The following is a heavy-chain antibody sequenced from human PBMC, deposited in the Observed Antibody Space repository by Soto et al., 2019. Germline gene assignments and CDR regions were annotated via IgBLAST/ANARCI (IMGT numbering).Heavy chain of an antibody. CDR3: ATSSERLSMATLGGLIPLGFDY. CDR1: GFTFNYYD. J-gene: IGHJ4*02. Sequence: EAQLLESGGGLVQPGGSLRLSCVASGFTFNYYDVSWVRRAPGKGLEWVPTISDTGGDTYYGDSVKGRFSISRDKSRSTVFLQMHSLTVDDTALYYCATSSERLSMATLGGLIPLGFDYWGQGILVTVSS. CDR2: ISDTGGDT. V-gene: IGHV3-23*01. D-gene: IGHD3-16*02.